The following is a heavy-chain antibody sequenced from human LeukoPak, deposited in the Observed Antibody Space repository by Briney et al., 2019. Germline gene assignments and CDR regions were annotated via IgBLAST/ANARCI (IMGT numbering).Heavy chain of an antibody. D-gene: IGHD6-13*01. CDR3: ARESSSLHYFDY. CDR1: GGTFSSYT. J-gene: IGHJ4*02. V-gene: IGHV1-69*04. CDR2: IIPILGIA. Sequence: SVKVSCKASGGTFSSYTISWVRQAPGQGLEWMGRIIPILGIANYAQKFQGRVTITADKSASTAYMELSSLRSEDTAVYYCARESSSLHYFDYWGQGTLVTVSS.